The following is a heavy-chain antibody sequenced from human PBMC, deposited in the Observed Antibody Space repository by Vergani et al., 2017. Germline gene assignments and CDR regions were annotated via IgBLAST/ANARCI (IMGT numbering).Heavy chain of an antibody. CDR1: GFTFDDYA. V-gene: IGHV4-30-2*03. J-gene: IGHJ4*02. CDR2: IYYSGST. Sequence: QLVESGGGLVQPGRSLRLSCAASGFTFDDYAMHWVRQAPGKGLEWIGSIYYSGSTYYNPSLKSRVTISVDTSKNQFSLKLSSVTAADTAVYYCARLGTVVTLRFDYWGQGTLVTVSS. D-gene: IGHD4-23*01. CDR3: ARLGTVVTLRFDY.